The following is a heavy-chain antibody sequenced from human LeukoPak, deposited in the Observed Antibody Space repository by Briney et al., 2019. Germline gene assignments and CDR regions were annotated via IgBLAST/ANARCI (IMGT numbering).Heavy chain of an antibody. CDR2: IYSGGST. D-gene: IGHD3-9*01. Sequence: GGSLRLSCAASGFTVSSSYMSWVRQAPGKGLEWVSVIYSGGSTYYADSVKGRFTISRDNSKNTLYLQMNSLRAEDTAVYYCAREEILTGYIDYWGQGTLVTVSS. V-gene: IGHV3-53*01. CDR1: GFTVSSSY. J-gene: IGHJ4*02. CDR3: AREEILTGYIDY.